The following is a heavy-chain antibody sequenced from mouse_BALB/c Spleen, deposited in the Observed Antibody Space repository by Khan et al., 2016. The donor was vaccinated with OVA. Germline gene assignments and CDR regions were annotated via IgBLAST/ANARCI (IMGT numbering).Heavy chain of an antibody. CDR3: ARSLYYGYGYGLDY. CDR2: ISSSGSA. CDR1: GYSITSDYA. D-gene: IGHD2-2*01. Sequence: EVQLQESGPGLVKPSQSLSLTCTVTGYSITSDYAWNWIRQFPGDRLEWMGYISSSGSASYNPSLKSRSSITRDTSKNQFFLQLKSVTTEDTATYFCARSLYYGYGYGLDYWGRGSSVTVSS. J-gene: IGHJ4*01. V-gene: IGHV3-2*02.